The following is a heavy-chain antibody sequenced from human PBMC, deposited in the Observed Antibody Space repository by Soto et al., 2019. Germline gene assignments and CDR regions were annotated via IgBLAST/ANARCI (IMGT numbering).Heavy chain of an antibody. J-gene: IGHJ4*02. V-gene: IGHV3-7*03. Sequence: ESGGGLVQPGGSLRLSCAASGFTFSSYWMSWVRQAPGKGLEWVANIKQDGSEKYYVDSVKGRFTISRDNAKNSLYLQMNSLRAEDTAVYYCARVVAAPDWYFDYWGQGTLVTVSS. CDR2: IKQDGSEK. CDR1: GFTFSSYW. D-gene: IGHD6-6*01. CDR3: ARVVAAPDWYFDY.